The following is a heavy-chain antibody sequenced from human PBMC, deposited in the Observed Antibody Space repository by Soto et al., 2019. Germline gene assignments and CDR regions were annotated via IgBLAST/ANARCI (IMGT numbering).Heavy chain of an antibody. Sequence: SETLSLTCTVSGGSISSGGYSWSWIRQPPGKGLEWIGSIYYSGSTYYNPSLKSRVTISVDTSKNQFSLKLSSVTAADTAVYYCARHRITMVRGVTRPPYYWGQATLVPVSS. CDR2: IYYSGST. CDR1: GGSISSGGYS. V-gene: IGHV4-30-2*03. CDR3: ARHRITMVRGVTRPPYY. D-gene: IGHD3-10*01. J-gene: IGHJ4*02.